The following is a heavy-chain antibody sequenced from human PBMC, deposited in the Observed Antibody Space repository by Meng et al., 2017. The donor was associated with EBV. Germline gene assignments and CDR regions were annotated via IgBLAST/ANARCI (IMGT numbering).Heavy chain of an antibody. CDR1: GGTFRSDA. V-gene: IGHV1-69*01. CDR2: LIPMVGAP. J-gene: IGHJ4*02. Sequence: QLLLFEAVAEVKKPGSSVKVSCRTFGGTFRSDAVSWVRQAPGQGLEWMGGLIPMVGAPHYAQKFQGRVTIIADESTSTHSMELNSLRSEDTAMYYCASESGRGFTPDYWGQGTLVTVSS. D-gene: IGHD3-10*01. CDR3: ASESGRGFTPDY.